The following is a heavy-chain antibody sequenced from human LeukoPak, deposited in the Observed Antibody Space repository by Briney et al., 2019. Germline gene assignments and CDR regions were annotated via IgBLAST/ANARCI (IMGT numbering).Heavy chain of an antibody. V-gene: IGHV3-21*01. J-gene: IGHJ4*02. CDR1: GFTFSTFA. Sequence: GGSLRLSCAASGFTFSTFAMIWVRQPPGKGLEWVSSISSSSSYIYYADSVKGRFTISRDNAKNSLYLQMNSLRAEDTAVYYCARETSYHGSGSYNYWGQGTLVTVSS. CDR3: ARETSYHGSGSYNY. D-gene: IGHD3-10*01. CDR2: ISSSSSYI.